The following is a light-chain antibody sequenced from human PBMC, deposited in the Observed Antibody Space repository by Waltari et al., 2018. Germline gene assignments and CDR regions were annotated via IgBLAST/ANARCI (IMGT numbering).Light chain of an antibody. J-gene: IGKJ1*01. Sequence: EMVLTQSPGTLSLSPGERATLSCRASQSVSSSYLAWYQQKPGQAPRLLIYGASSRATGLPDRFSGSGSGTDFTLTISRLEPEDFAVYYCQQYGSSPRTFGHGTKVEIK. CDR2: GAS. V-gene: IGKV3-20*01. CDR1: QSVSSSY. CDR3: QQYGSSPRT.